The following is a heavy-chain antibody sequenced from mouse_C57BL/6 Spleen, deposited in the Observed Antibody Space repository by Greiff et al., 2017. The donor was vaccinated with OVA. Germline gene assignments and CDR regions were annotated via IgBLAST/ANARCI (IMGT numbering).Heavy chain of an antibody. J-gene: IGHJ4*01. Sequence: EVQLKESGPGLVKPSQSLSLTCSVTGYSITSCYYWNWIRQFPGNKLEWRVYISYDGSNNYNPSLKNRISITRDTSKNQFFLTLNSVTTEDTATNYSARNYDYDGDYYAMDYWGQGTSVTVSS. D-gene: IGHD2-4*01. V-gene: IGHV3-6*01. CDR1: GYSITSCYY. CDR2: ISYDGSN. CDR3: ARNYDYDGDYYAMDY.